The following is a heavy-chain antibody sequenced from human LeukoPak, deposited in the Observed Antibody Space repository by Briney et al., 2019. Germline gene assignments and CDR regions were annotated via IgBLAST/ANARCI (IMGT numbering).Heavy chain of an antibody. CDR1: GYTFAGYY. V-gene: IGHV1-2*06. J-gene: IGHJ4*02. CDR3: ARVHSSSSPTDY. D-gene: IGHD6-6*01. CDR2: INPNSGGT. Sequence: ASVKVSCKASGYTFAGYYMHWVRQAPGQGLEWMGRINPNSGGTNYAQKFQGRVTMTRDTSISTAYMELSRLRSDDTAVYYCARVHSSSSPTDYWGQGTLVTVSS.